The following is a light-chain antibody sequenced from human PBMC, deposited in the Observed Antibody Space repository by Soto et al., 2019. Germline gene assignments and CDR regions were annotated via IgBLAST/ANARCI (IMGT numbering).Light chain of an antibody. CDR1: QSVSSSY. J-gene: IGKJ3*01. CDR2: GAS. Sequence: EIVLTQSPGTLSLSPGERATLSCRASQSVSSSYLAWYQHKPGQGPRLLIYGASSRATGIPDRFSGSGSGTDFTLTISRLEPEDFALYYCLKYGSSFTFGPGTKVDIK. V-gene: IGKV3-20*01. CDR3: LKYGSSFT.